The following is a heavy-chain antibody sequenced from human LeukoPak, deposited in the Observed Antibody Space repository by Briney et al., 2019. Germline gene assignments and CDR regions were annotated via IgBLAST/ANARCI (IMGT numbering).Heavy chain of an antibody. CDR3: AKRGVVIRVFLVGFHKEAYYFDS. J-gene: IGHJ4*02. CDR1: GITLSNYG. CDR2: LSGSGGGT. Sequence: PGGSLRLSCAVSGITLSNYGMSWVRQAPGKGLELVAGLSGSGGGTNYADSVQGRFTISRDNPKNTLYLQMNSLRAEDTAVYFCAKRGVVIRVFLVGFHKEAYYFDSWGQGALVTVSS. D-gene: IGHD3-10*01. V-gene: IGHV3-23*01.